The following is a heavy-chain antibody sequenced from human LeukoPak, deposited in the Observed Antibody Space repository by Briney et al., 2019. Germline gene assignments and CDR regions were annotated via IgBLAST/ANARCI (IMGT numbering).Heavy chain of an antibody. Sequence: GGSLRLSCAASGFTFSSYSMNWVRQAPGKGLEWVSSISSSSSYIYYGDSVKGRFTISRENSKNTLYLQMNSLRAEDTAVYYCATRSTWELSDYYYYYMDVWGKGTTVTISS. CDR1: GFTFSSYS. CDR3: ATRSTWELSDYYYYYMDV. J-gene: IGHJ6*03. D-gene: IGHD1-26*01. V-gene: IGHV3-21*01. CDR2: ISSSSSYI.